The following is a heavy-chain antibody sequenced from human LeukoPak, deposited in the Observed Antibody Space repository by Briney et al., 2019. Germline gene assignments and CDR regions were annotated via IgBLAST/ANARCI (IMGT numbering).Heavy chain of an antibody. CDR1: GYTFTNHA. J-gene: IGHJ4*02. Sequence: ASVKVSCKASGYTFTNHAMNWVRQAPGQGLVWMGWIDTNTGKPTYAQGFTGRFVFSLDTSISTAYLQISSLKAEDTAVYYCARANVDHYDSSGYYFGRYYFDYWGQGTLVTVSS. D-gene: IGHD3-22*01. V-gene: IGHV7-4-1*02. CDR2: IDTNTGKP. CDR3: ARANVDHYDSSGYYFGRYYFDY.